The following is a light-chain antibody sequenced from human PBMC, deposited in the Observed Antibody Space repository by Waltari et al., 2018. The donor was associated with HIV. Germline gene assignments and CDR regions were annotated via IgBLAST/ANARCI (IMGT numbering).Light chain of an antibody. CDR3: ATLDDSLNGPV. Sequence: QSVLTQPPSVSGTPGQRVTISCSGGSSNIGDNAVSWYQQFPGTAPKLLLYSNKQRPSGVPDRFSGSKSGTSASLAISGLQSEDEADYYCATLDDSLNGPVFGGGTKVTVL. CDR1: SSNIGDNA. V-gene: IGLV1-44*01. CDR2: SNK. J-gene: IGLJ2*01.